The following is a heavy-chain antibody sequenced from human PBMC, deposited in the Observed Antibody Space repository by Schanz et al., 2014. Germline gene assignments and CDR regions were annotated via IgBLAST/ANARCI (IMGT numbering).Heavy chain of an antibody. V-gene: IGHV3-66*01. CDR3: ARGPIPIQGVPMDF. D-gene: IGHD3-10*01. J-gene: IGHJ4*02. Sequence: EVQLLESGGDLVQPGGSQRLSCAASGFIVSSTYMTWVRQAPGKGLEWVSIIYSGVSTYYADSVKGRFTIARDNSKNTLFLQMDSLRVEDTAVYYCARGPIPIQGVPMDFWGQGTLVTVSS. CDR1: GFIVSSTY. CDR2: IYSGVST.